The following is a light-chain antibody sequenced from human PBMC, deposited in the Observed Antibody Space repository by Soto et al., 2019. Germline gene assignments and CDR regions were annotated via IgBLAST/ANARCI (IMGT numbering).Light chain of an antibody. CDR3: AAWDDSLNGVL. CDR2: SNN. CDR1: SSNIGRNT. V-gene: IGLV1-44*01. J-gene: IGLJ2*01. Sequence: QSVLTQPPSASGTPGQRVTISCSGSSSNIGRNTVNWYQQFPGTAPKLLIHSNNQRPSGVPDRFSGSKSGTSASLAIRGLQSEDEADYYCAAWDDSLNGVLFGGGTKLTVL.